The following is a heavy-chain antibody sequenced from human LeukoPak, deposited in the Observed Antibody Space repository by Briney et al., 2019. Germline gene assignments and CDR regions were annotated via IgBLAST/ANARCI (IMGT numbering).Heavy chain of an antibody. V-gene: IGHV4-4*08. Sequence: PSETLSLTCTVSGGSISSYYWSWIRQPPGKGLEWIGYIYSTGSTYHNPSLKSRVTISVDTSKNQFSLKLSSVTAADTAVYYCARHVGANHFDYWGQGTLVTVSS. CDR1: GGSISSYY. J-gene: IGHJ4*02. CDR2: IYSTGST. D-gene: IGHD1-26*01. CDR3: ARHVGANHFDY.